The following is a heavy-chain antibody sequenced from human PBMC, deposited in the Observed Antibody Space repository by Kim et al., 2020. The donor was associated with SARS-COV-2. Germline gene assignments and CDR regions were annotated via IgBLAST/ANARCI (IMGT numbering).Heavy chain of an antibody. CDR3: ARDKKNYYDSSGYYRRVYYYYYYGMDV. D-gene: IGHD3-22*01. Sequence: GGSLRLSCAASGFTFSSYSMNWVRQAPGKGLEWVSYISSSSSTIYYADSVKGRFTISRDNAKNSLYLQMNSLRDEDTAVYYCARDKKNYYDSSGYYRRVYYYYYYGMDVWGQGTTVTVSS. V-gene: IGHV3-48*02. J-gene: IGHJ6*02. CDR1: GFTFSSYS. CDR2: ISSSSSTI.